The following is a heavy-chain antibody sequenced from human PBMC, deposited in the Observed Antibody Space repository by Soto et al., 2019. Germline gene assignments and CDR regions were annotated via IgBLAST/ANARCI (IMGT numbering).Heavy chain of an antibody. CDR3: AKRGVDWFNWGPFDV. CDR1: GGSIRSGGYY. D-gene: IGHD3-10*01. Sequence: SETLSLPCTVSGGSIRSGGYYWSWIRQHPGKGLEWIGYIYYSGSTYYNPSLKSRVTISVDTSKNTLYLQMNSLRAEDAAIYYCAKRGVDWFNWGPFDVWGPGTMVTVSS. J-gene: IGHJ3*01. V-gene: IGHV4-31*03. CDR2: IYYSGST.